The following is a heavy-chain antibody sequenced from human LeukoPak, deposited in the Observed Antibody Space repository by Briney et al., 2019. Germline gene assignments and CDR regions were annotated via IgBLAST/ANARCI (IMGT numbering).Heavy chain of an antibody. CDR2: ILHDGTNK. Sequence: GGSLRLSCAASGFTFSNYAMHWVRQAPGKGLEWVAVILHDGTNKYADSVKGRFTISRDNAKNSLYLQMSSLGAEDTAVYYCARDFTGWEYWGQGTLVAVSS. V-gene: IGHV3-30*04. CDR1: GFTFSNYA. J-gene: IGHJ4*02. D-gene: IGHD3-9*01. CDR3: ARDFTGWEY.